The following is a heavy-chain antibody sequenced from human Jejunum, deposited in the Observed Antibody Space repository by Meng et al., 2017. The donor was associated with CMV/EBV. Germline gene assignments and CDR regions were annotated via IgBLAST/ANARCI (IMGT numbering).Heavy chain of an antibody. Sequence: CTVSGGSITSGGSYWTWIRQRPGKGLEWIGYIYFTGSTFYNPSLKSRVSISVDTSKNQFSLKLTSLTAADTAVYYCARDYSHNFFEPWGQGALVTVSS. CDR1: GGSITSGGSY. CDR3: ARDYSHNFFEP. V-gene: IGHV4-31*03. CDR2: IYFTGST. J-gene: IGHJ5*02. D-gene: IGHD4-11*01.